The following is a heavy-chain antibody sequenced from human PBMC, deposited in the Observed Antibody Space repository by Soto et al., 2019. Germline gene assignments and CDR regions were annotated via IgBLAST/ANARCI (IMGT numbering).Heavy chain of an antibody. Sequence: QVQLVQSGAEKRKPGASVKLSCRASGYTFLSYAIHWVRQAPGQRLEWMGWVNPATGHTEYSQKFQGRVTITRDTSAKTGYMELSSLRSEDTAVYHCEREGWFLDDWGQGTLVTVSS. CDR2: VNPATGHT. CDR3: EREGWFLDD. CDR1: GYTFLSYA. J-gene: IGHJ4*02. D-gene: IGHD3-10*01. V-gene: IGHV1-3*05.